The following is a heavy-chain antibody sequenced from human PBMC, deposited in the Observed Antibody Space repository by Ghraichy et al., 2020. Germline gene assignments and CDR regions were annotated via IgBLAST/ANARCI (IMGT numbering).Heavy chain of an antibody. CDR3: ARDEGYCSGGSCQNWFDP. J-gene: IGHJ5*02. Sequence: SHTLSLTCTVSGGSISSYYWSWIRQPPGKGLEWIGYIYYSGSTNYNPSLKSRVTISVDTSKNQFSLKLSSVTAADTAVYYCARDEGYCSGGSCQNWFDPWGQGTLVTVSS. D-gene: IGHD2-15*01. V-gene: IGHV4-59*01. CDR1: GGSISSYY. CDR2: IYYSGST.